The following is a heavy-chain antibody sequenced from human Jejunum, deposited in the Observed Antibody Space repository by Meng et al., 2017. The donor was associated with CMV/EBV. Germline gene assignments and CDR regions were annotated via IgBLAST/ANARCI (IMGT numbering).Heavy chain of an antibody. Sequence: SCAASGFTFSNYWMHWVRQAPGKGLVWVSRINSDGSSTTYADSVKGRLTISRDNAKNTLYLQMNSLRAEDTAVYYCARGIGESWGQGARVIVSS. CDR1: GFTFSNYW. J-gene: IGHJ4*02. D-gene: IGHD2/OR15-2a*01. V-gene: IGHV3-74*01. CDR3: ARGIGES. CDR2: INSDGSST.